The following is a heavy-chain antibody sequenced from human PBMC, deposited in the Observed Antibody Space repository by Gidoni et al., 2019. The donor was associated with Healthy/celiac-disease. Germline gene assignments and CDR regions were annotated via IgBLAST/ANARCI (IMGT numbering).Heavy chain of an antibody. Sequence: VQLFQSGAEVKKPGSSVKSSFKASEATFSSYAISWVRQDPGQGLEWMGGIIRSFGTANYEQKFQGRVTMTADESTSTAYMELSSLRSEDTAVYYCARGLFGEFTYYFDYWGQGTLVTVSS. CDR3: ARGLFGEFTYYFDY. CDR2: IIRSFGTA. J-gene: IGHJ4*02. CDR1: EATFSSYA. D-gene: IGHD3-10*02. V-gene: IGHV1-69*01.